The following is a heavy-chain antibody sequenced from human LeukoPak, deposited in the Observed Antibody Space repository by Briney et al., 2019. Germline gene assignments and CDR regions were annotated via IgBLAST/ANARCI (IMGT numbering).Heavy chain of an antibody. J-gene: IGHJ6*03. CDR2: IYYSGST. CDR1: GGSISNYL. Sequence: SETLSLTCTVSGGSISNYLWSWIRQPPGKGLEWIGYIYYSGSTNYNPSLKSRVTISVKTSKNRFSLKLSSVTAADTAVYYCARASPAMDVWGKGTTVTVSS. CDR3: ARASPAMDV. V-gene: IGHV4-59*12.